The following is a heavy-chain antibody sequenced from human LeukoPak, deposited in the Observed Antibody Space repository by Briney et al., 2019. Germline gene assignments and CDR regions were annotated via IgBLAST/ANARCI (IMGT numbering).Heavy chain of an antibody. V-gene: IGHV3-64*01. J-gene: IGHJ4*02. CDR1: GFTFSSYA. CDR2: ISSNGGST. CDR3: ARGGTYTYGSPSGY. D-gene: IGHD5-18*01. Sequence: PGGSLRLSCAASGFTFSSYAMHWVRQAPGKGLEYVSDISSNGGSTYYANSVKGRFTISRDNSKNTLYLQMGSLRTEDMAVYYCARGGTYTYGSPSGYWGQGTLVTVSS.